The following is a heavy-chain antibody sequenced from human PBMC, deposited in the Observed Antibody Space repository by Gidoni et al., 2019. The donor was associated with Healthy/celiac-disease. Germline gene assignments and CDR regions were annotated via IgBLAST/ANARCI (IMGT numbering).Heavy chain of an antibody. D-gene: IGHD6-19*01. V-gene: IGHV4-39*01. CDR3: ARRSSSGWIDY. Sequence: QLQLQESGPGLVQPSETLSLTCTVSGGSISSSSYYWGWIRQPPGKGLEWIGSIYYSGSTYYNPSLKSRVTISVDTSKNQFSLKLSSVTAADTAVYYCARRSSSGWIDYWGQGTLVTVSS. CDR1: GGSISSSSYY. J-gene: IGHJ4*02. CDR2: IYYSGST.